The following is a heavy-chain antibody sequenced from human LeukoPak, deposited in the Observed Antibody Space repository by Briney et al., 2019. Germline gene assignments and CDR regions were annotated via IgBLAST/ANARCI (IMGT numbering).Heavy chain of an antibody. CDR1: GYTFTGYY. Sequence: ASVKVSCKASGYTFTGYYMHWVRQAPGQGLEWVGGIIPKFRTSKYAQNFQGRVTITADKSTNTAYMELHSLRSEDTAVYYCARGPARKIAVTDTTYYYYYYLDAWGTGTMVTVSS. CDR3: ARGPARKIAVTDTTYYYYYYLDA. V-gene: IGHV1-69*06. J-gene: IGHJ6*03. D-gene: IGHD6-19*01. CDR2: IIPKFRTS.